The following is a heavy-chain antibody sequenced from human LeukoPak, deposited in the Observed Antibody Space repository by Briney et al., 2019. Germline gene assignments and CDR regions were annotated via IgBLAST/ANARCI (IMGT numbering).Heavy chain of an antibody. V-gene: IGHV3-64*01. D-gene: IGHD6-13*01. CDR3: ARERYSPGDDAFDL. J-gene: IGHJ3*01. Sequence: PGGSLRLSCAASQFTFISYSMHWVRQAPGKGLEYVSGITSNGRNTYYANSVKGRFTISRDNSKNTVYLQMGSMRPEEMAVYYCARERYSPGDDAFDLWGQGTMVTVSS. CDR2: ITSNGRNT. CDR1: QFTFISYS.